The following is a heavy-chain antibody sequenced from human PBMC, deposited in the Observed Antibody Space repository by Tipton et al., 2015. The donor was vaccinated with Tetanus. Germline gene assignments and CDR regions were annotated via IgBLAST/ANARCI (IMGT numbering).Heavy chain of an antibody. D-gene: IGHD2/OR15-2a*01. CDR1: GSSITSTTHY. CDR3: ATDEYSNGLFRN. Sequence: SLRLSCTVSGSSITSTTHYWGWIRQAPGKGLEWVSVIYIGGSIYYTDSVKGRFTISRDNSKNTLFLQMNSLRVEDTAVYYCATDEYSNGLFRNWGQGTQVTVST. CDR2: IYIGGSI. V-gene: IGHV3-53*01. J-gene: IGHJ4*02.